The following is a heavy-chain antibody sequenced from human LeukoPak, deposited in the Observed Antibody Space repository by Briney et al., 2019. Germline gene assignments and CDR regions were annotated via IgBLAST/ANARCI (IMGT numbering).Heavy chain of an antibody. CDR3: ARDRLGYCSGASCYPAGFDY. Sequence: GRSLRLSCAASGFTFSSYGMHWVRQAPGKGLEWVAVIWYDGSNKYYADSVKGRFTISRDNSKNTLYLQMNSLRAEDTAVYYCARDRLGYCSGASCYPAGFDYWGQGTLVTVSS. J-gene: IGHJ4*02. V-gene: IGHV3-33*01. CDR2: IWYDGSNK. CDR1: GFTFSSYG. D-gene: IGHD2-15*01.